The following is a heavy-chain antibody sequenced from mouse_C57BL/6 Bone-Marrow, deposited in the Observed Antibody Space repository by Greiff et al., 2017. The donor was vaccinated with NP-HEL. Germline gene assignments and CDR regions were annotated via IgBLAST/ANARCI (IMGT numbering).Heavy chain of an antibody. J-gene: IGHJ2*01. Sequence: QVQLKQSGPELVKPGASVKISCKASGYTFTDYYINWVKQRPGQGLEWIGWIFPGSGSTYYNEKFKGKATLTVDKSSSAAYMLLSSLTSEDSAVYFCAREGIDYYGSSFYFDYWGQGTTLTVSS. CDR3: AREGIDYYGSSFYFDY. V-gene: IGHV1-75*01. D-gene: IGHD1-1*01. CDR1: GYTFTDYY. CDR2: IFPGSGST.